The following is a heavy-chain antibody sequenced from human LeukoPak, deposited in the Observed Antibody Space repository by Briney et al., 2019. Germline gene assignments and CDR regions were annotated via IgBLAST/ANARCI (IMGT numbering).Heavy chain of an antibody. J-gene: IGHJ4*02. V-gene: IGHV3-7*05. Sequence: GGSLGLSCAASGFTFSSYWMNWVRQAPGKGLEWVANIKQDGSEKYYVDSVKGRFTISIDNAKKSLFLQMNSLRAEDTAVYYCAAGSGWTADYWGQGTLVTVSS. CDR3: AAGSGWTADY. CDR2: IKQDGSEK. D-gene: IGHD6-19*01. CDR1: GFTFSSYW.